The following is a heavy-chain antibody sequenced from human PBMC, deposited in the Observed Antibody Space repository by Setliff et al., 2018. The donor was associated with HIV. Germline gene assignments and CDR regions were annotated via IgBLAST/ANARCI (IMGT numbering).Heavy chain of an antibody. CDR2: IYYSGNT. CDR3: ARSPGVDTNMAFDY. D-gene: IGHD5-18*01. CDR1: GGSIINNF. V-gene: IGHV4-59*01. J-gene: IGHJ4*02. Sequence: NPSETLSLTCTVSGGSIINNFWSWIRLPPGKGLEYIGYIYYSGNTDYNPSLKSRVTISVDRSKNQFSLKLNSVTAADTAVYYCARSPGVDTNMAFDYWGQGMLVTVSS.